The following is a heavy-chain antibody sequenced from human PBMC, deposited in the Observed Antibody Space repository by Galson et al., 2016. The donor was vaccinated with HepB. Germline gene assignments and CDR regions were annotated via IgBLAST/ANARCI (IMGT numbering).Heavy chain of an antibody. CDR2: ISYDGNNK. V-gene: IGHV3-30*18. CDR3: AKDRAVWGIGMDPVNY. Sequence: SLRLSCAVSGFIFSSYGMHWVRQAPGKGLEWVAFISYDGNNKYYADSVKGRFTISRDNSKNTLYLEMNSLRAEDTAVYYCAKDRAVWGIGMDPVNYWGQGTLVTVSS. J-gene: IGHJ4*02. CDR1: GFIFSSYG. D-gene: IGHD2-8*01.